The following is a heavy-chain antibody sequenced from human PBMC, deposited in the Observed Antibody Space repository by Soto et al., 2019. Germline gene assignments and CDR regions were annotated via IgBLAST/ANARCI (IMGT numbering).Heavy chain of an antibody. Sequence: KPSETLFLTCTVSVDSITTYYWSWIRQPAGKGLEWIGRIDASGNTNYNPSLNSRVTMSIDTSKKQFSLKLTSVTAADTAIYYCARYSNNWFQTEGMDVWGKGTTVTVSS. J-gene: IGHJ6*04. D-gene: IGHD6-13*01. CDR3: ARYSNNWFQTEGMDV. CDR2: IDASGNT. V-gene: IGHV4-4*07. CDR1: VDSITTYY.